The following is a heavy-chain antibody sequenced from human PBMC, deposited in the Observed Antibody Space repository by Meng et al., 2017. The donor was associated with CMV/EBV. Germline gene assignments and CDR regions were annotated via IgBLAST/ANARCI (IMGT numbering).Heavy chain of an antibody. CDR1: GGTFSSYA. CDR3: ARERGSGSYPFDY. Sequence: QGHLLQSGAKVKKPGSSVKVSCKASGGTFSSYAISWVRQAPGQGLEWMGGIIPIFGTANYAQKFQGRVTITADESTSTAYMELSSLRSEDTAVYYCARERGSGSYPFDYWGQGTLVTVSS. V-gene: IGHV1-69*12. D-gene: IGHD1-26*01. CDR2: IIPIFGTA. J-gene: IGHJ4*02.